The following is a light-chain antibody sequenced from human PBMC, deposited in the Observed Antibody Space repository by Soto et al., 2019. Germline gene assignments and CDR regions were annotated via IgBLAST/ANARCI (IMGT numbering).Light chain of an antibody. J-gene: IGKJ2*01. V-gene: IGKV3-20*01. CDR2: GAS. CDR3: QHYGTSPPYT. Sequence: EIVLTQSPGTLSLSPGERATLSCRASQSVSSSSLAWYQQKPGQAPRLLIHGASTRATGIPDRFSGSGSGTDFTLTISRLEPEDFAVYFCQHYGTSPPYTFAQGTKVDIK. CDR1: QSVSSSS.